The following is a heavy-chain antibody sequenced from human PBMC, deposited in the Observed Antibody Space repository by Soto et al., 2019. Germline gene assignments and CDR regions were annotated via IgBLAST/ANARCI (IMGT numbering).Heavy chain of an antibody. CDR3: ARVMRSLLSITALDT. J-gene: IGHJ5*02. CDR1: GYTFTRDQ. D-gene: IGHD5-18*01. Sequence: ASVKVSCKASGYTFTRDQIHWVRQAPGQGLELMGMIDPSGGKTNYAQKFQGRVTMTRDTATSTVNMALSSRRSEDTAIYFCARVMRSLLSITALDTWGQGTLVTVSS. CDR2: IDPSGGKT. V-gene: IGHV1-46*01.